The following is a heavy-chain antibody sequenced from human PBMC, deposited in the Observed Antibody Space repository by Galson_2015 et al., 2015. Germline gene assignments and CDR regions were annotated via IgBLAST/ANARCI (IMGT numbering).Heavy chain of an antibody. D-gene: IGHD6-13*01. CDR2: IKQDGSEK. J-gene: IGHJ3*02. Sequence: SLRLSCAASGFTFSSYWMSWVRQAPGKGPEWVANIKQDGSEKYYVDSVKGRFTISRDNAKNSLYLQMNSLRAEDTAVYYCASPSIAAAPYDAFDIWGQGTMVTVSS. CDR3: ASPSIAAAPYDAFDI. V-gene: IGHV3-7*01. CDR1: GFTFSSYW.